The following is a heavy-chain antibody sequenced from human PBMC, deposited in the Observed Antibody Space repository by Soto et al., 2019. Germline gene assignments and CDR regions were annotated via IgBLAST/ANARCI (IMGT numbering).Heavy chain of an antibody. CDR2: INPNSGGT. V-gene: IGHV1-2*02. CDR3: ATGTLMTVGHRGYGLDV. J-gene: IGHJ6*02. CDR1: GYTFTAYY. Sequence: ASVKVSCKASGYTFTAYYIHWVRQAPGQGLEWMGWINPNSGGTNYAQKFEGRVTMTRDTSVSTAYMELSSLTSDDTAMYYCATGTLMTVGHRGYGLDVWGQGTTVTVSS. D-gene: IGHD3-22*01.